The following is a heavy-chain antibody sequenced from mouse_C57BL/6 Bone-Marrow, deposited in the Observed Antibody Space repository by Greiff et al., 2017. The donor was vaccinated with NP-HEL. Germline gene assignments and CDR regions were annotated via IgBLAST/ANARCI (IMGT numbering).Heavy chain of an antibody. CDR3: ERQYSGSSCGAMDY. CDR1: GYTFTSYW. Sequence: VQLQQSGAELVMPGASVKLSCKASGYTFTSYWMHWVKQRPGQGLEWIGEIDPSDSYTNYNQKFKGKSTLTVDKSSSTAYMQLSSLTSEDSAVYDCERQYSGSSCGAMDYWGQGTSVTVSS. V-gene: IGHV1-69*01. CDR2: IDPSDSYT. J-gene: IGHJ4*01. D-gene: IGHD1-1*01.